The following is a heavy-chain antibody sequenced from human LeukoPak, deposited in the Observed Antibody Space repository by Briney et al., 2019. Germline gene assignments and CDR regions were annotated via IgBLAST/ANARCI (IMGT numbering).Heavy chain of an antibody. Sequence: SETLSLTCTVSGGSISSYYWSWIRQPPGKGLEWIGYIYYSGSTNYNPSLKSRVTISVDTSKNQFSLKLSSVTAADTAVYYCASFSIAAAGPPIDYWGQGTLVTVSS. V-gene: IGHV4-59*01. D-gene: IGHD6-13*01. J-gene: IGHJ4*02. CDR3: ASFSIAAAGPPIDY. CDR2: IYYSGST. CDR1: GGSISSYY.